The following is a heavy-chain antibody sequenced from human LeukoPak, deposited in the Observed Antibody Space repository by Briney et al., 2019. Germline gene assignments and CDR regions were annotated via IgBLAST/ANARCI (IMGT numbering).Heavy chain of an antibody. CDR2: FDHEDAET. Sequence: ASVKVSCKVSGNSVTESPMHWVRQAPGRGLERMGGFDHEDAETIYAENFQGRLTMTEDTSTHTAFMELSRLTSEDTAVYYCTTRRGSVAVAGYYFNSWGQGTLVTVSS. J-gene: IGHJ4*02. CDR3: TTRRGSVAVAGYYFNS. V-gene: IGHV1-24*01. CDR1: GNSVTESP. D-gene: IGHD6-19*01.